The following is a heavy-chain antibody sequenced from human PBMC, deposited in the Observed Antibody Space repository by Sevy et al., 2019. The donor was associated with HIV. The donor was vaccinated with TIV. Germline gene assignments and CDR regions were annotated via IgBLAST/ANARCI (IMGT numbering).Heavy chain of an antibody. Sequence: GRSLRLSCAASGFTFSSYSMNWVRQAPGKGLEWVSSISSSSSYIYYADSVKGRFTISRDNAKNSLYLQMNSLRAEDTAVYYCARRTLLEWLIFDYWGQGTLVTVSS. CDR3: ARRTLLEWLIFDY. D-gene: IGHD3-3*01. CDR1: GFTFSSYS. V-gene: IGHV3-21*01. J-gene: IGHJ4*02. CDR2: ISSSSSYI.